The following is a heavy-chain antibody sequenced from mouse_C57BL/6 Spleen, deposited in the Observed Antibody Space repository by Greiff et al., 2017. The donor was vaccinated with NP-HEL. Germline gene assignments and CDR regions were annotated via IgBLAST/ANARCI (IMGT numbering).Heavy chain of an antibody. CDR3: ARPLFYYGSSPAFDY. Sequence: EVQLQQSGPELVKPGASVKISCKASGYTFTDYYMNWVKQSHGKSLEWIGDINPNNGGTSYNQKFKGKATLTVDKSSSTAYMELRSLTSEDSAVYYWARPLFYYGSSPAFDYWGQGTTLTVSS. CDR1: GYTFTDYY. V-gene: IGHV1-26*01. J-gene: IGHJ2*01. D-gene: IGHD1-1*01. CDR2: INPNNGGT.